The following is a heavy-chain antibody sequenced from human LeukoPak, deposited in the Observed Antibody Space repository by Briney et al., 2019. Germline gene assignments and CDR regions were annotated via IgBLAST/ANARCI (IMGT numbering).Heavy chain of an antibody. D-gene: IGHD3-22*01. CDR1: GGTFSSYA. CDR2: IIPIFGTA. Sequence: ASVKVSCKASGGTFSSYAISWVRQAPGQGLEWMGGIIPIFGTANYAQKFQGRVTITADKSTSTAYMELSSLRSEDTAVYYCARPLRDYYDSSGYYSGAFDIWGQGTMVTVSS. J-gene: IGHJ3*02. V-gene: IGHV1-69*06. CDR3: ARPLRDYYDSSGYYSGAFDI.